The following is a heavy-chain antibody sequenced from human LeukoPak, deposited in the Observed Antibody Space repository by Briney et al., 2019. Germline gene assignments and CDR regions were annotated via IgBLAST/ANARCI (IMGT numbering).Heavy chain of an antibody. V-gene: IGHV3-7*01. J-gene: IGHJ4*02. CDR2: INQDGSET. Sequence: GGSLRLSCAASGFTFSGSWTDCVRQPPGEGLEWVANINQDGSETYYVDSAKGRFTISRDNAKNSLYLQMDSLRVEDTAMYYCTKALDFWGQGTLVTVSS. CDR1: GFTFSGSW. CDR3: TKALDF.